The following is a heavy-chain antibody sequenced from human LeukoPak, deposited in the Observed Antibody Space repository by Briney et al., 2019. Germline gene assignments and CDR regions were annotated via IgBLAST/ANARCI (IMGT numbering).Heavy chain of an antibody. V-gene: IGHV3-21*01. Sequence: PGGSLRLSCAASGFILSTYAMSWVRQAPGKGLEWVSSISSSSSSYIYYADSVKGRFTISRDNAKNSLYLQMNSLRAEDTAVYYRARDLYSSLDWGQGTLVTVSS. D-gene: IGHD6-13*01. CDR1: GFILSTYA. CDR3: ARDLYSSLD. CDR2: ISSSSSSYI. J-gene: IGHJ4*02.